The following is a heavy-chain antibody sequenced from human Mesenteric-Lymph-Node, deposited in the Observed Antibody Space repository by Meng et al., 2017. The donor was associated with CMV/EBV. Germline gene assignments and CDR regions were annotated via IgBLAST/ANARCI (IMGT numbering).Heavy chain of an antibody. CDR2: ISPNGGTT. Sequence: ASVKVSCKASGYTFTKYYMHWVRQAPGQGLEWMGKISPNGGTTRYAQNFQGRLTVTRDTSTSTVYMELSSLRSEDTAVYHCARGYDYSDYNWFDPWGQGTLVTVSS. V-gene: IGHV1-46*01. CDR3: ARGYDYSDYNWFDP. CDR1: GYTFTKYY. D-gene: IGHD4-11*01. J-gene: IGHJ5*02.